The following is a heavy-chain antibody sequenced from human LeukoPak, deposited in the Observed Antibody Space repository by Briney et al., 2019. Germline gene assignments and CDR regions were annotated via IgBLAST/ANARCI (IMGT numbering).Heavy chain of an antibody. CDR1: GYTFTGYY. V-gene: IGHV1-2*04. D-gene: IGHD6-6*01. Sequence: ASVKVSCKASGYTFTGYYMHWVRQAPGQGLEWMGWINPNSGGTNYAQKFQGWVTMTRDTSTSTAYMELSRLRSDDTAVHYCARSSSSSVGMDVWGQGTTVTVSS. CDR3: ARSSSSSVGMDV. CDR2: INPNSGGT. J-gene: IGHJ6*02.